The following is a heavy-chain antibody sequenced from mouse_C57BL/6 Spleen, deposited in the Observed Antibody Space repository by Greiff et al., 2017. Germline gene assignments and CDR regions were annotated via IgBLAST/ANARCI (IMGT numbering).Heavy chain of an antibody. CDR3: ARRRDGGYFDV. V-gene: IGHV5-6*01. CDR2: ISSGGSYT. CDR1: GFTFSSYG. Sequence: EVQRVESGGDLVKPGGSLKLSCAASGFTFSSYGMSSVRQTPDKRLAWVATISSGGSYTYYPDSVHGRFTISRDNAKNTLYLQMSSLKSEDTAMYYCARRRDGGYFDVWGTGTTVTVSS. D-gene: IGHD3-3*01. J-gene: IGHJ1*03.